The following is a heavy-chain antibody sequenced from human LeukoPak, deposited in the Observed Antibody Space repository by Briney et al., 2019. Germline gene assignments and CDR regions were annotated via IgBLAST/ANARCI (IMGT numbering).Heavy chain of an antibody. D-gene: IGHD5-24*01. J-gene: IGHJ3*02. Sequence: SETLSLTCTVSGGSISSSSYYWGWIRQPPGKGLEWIGSIYYSGSTYYNPSLKSRVTISVDTSKNQFSLKLSSVTAADTAVYYCARGDGLTGAFDIWGQGTMVTVSS. CDR3: ARGDGLTGAFDI. CDR1: GGSISSSSYY. CDR2: IYYSGST. V-gene: IGHV4-39*07.